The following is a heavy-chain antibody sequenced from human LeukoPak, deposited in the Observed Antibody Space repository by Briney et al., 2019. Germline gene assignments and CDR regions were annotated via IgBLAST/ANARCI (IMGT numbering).Heavy chain of an antibody. V-gene: IGHV3-23*01. J-gene: IGHJ6*03. CDR2: ISGSGGST. CDR3: AKFGGDSSSWYEGILNYYYYMDV. Sequence: PGGSLRLSCAASGFPFSTYAMNWVRQAPGKGLEWVSAISGSGGSTYYADSVKGWFTISRDNSKNTLYLQMNSLRAEDTAVYYCAKFGGDSSSWYEGILNYYYYMDVWGKGTTVTVSS. D-gene: IGHD6-13*01. CDR1: GFPFSTYA.